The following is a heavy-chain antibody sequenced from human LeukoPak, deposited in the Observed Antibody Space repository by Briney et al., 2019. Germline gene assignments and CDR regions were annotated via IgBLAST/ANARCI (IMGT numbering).Heavy chain of an antibody. CDR3: ARFPHCSSTGCPPNWFDP. Sequence: SETLSLTCAVYGGSFSGYYWSWLRQPPGKGLEWIGEINHSGSNNYNPSLKSRVTISVDTSKNQFSLKLSSVTAADTAVYYCARFPHCSSTGCPPNWFDPWGQGTLVTVSS. J-gene: IGHJ5*02. V-gene: IGHV4-34*01. CDR1: GGSFSGYY. CDR2: INHSGSN. D-gene: IGHD2-2*01.